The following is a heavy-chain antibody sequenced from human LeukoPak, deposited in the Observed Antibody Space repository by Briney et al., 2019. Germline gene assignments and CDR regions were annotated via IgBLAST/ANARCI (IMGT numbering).Heavy chain of an antibody. J-gene: IGHJ4*02. CDR1: GGSISSYY. D-gene: IGHD6-13*01. V-gene: IGHV4-59*01. CDR2: IYYSGST. Sequence: PAETLSLTCTGSGGSISSYYWSWMGQPPGKGLEGIGYIYYSGSTNYNPSLKRLVTISVDTSKNQFSLKLSSVTAADPAVYYCARWSGSSRSRGFEYWGPGTLVIVSS. CDR3: ARWSGSSRSRGFEY.